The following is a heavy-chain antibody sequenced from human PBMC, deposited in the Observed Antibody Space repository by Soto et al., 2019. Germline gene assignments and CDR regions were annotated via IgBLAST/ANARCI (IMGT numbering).Heavy chain of an antibody. CDR1: GYTLTSFD. Sequence: ASVKVSCKASGYTLTSFDINWVRQATGQGLEWMGWMNPNSGSTGSAQKFQGRVAMTRDTSISTAYMELSSLRSDDTAVYYCARGRGYSDGIDYWGQGTLVTVSS. J-gene: IGHJ4*02. V-gene: IGHV1-8*02. D-gene: IGHD2-15*01. CDR3: ARGRGYSDGIDY. CDR2: MNPNSGST.